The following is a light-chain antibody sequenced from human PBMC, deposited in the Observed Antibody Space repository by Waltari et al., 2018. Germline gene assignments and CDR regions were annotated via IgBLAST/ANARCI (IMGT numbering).Light chain of an antibody. V-gene: IGLV1-44*01. CDR3: AAWDDSLNGWV. CDR2: NNN. Sequence: QSVLTQPPSASGTPGQRVTISCSGSSSNIGSNNETWYQQLPGTAPKLLIYNNNRRPSGVPDRFSGSKSGTSASLAISGLQSEDETDYYCAAWDDSLNGWVFGGGTKLTVL. CDR1: SSNIGSNN. J-gene: IGLJ3*02.